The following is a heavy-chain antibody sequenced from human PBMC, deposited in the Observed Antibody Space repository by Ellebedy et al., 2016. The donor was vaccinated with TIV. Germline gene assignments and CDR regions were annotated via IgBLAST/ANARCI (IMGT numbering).Heavy chain of an antibody. J-gene: IGHJ3*02. CDR1: GFSFRSYW. CDR2: MRQDGGDK. CDR3: ATDGSYGDYLSPAHASVM. D-gene: IGHD4-17*01. V-gene: IGHV3-7*01. Sequence: GESLKISCVGSGFSFRSYWMSWVRQAPGKGLEWVANMRQDGGDKYYVDSVKGRFTISRDNAKRTLDLQMNSLRAEDTAIYYCATDGSYGDYLSPAHASVMWGQGTVVSVSS.